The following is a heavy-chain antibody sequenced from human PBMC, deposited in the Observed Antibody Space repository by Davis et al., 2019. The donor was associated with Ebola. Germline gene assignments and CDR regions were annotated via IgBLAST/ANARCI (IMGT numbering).Heavy chain of an antibody. J-gene: IGHJ4*02. V-gene: IGHV3-30*04. CDR1: GFTFSSYA. CDR3: MKARYYSTWRGGFDS. Sequence: PGGSLRLSCSASGFTFSSYAMHWVRQGPGKGLEWLSFISFDGSNEYYADSVKGRFTISRDNPKNTLYLQMNSLRAEDTAVYYCMKARYYSTWRGGFDSWGQGALVTVSS. CDR2: ISFDGSNE. D-gene: IGHD6-13*01.